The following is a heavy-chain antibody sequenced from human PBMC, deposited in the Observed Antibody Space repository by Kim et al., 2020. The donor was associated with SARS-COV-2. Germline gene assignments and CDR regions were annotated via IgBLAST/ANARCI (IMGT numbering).Heavy chain of an antibody. D-gene: IGHD3-10*01. CDR2: IYYSGST. V-gene: IGHV4-39*01. Sequence: SETLSLTCTVSGGSISSSSYYWGWIRQPPGKGLEWIGSIYYSGSTYYNPSLKSRVTISVDTSKNQFSLKLSSVTAADTAVYYCARQERGFSSDYWGQGTLVTVSS. CDR1: GGSISSSSYY. J-gene: IGHJ4*02. CDR3: ARQERGFSSDY.